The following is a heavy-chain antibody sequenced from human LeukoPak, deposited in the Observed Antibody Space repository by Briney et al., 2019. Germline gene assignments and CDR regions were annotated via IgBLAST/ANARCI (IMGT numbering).Heavy chain of an antibody. D-gene: IGHD1-14*01. V-gene: IGHV3-53*01. CDR2: TYSAGFT. CDR1: GFTVSNNY. Sequence: GGSLRLSCAASGFTVSNNYMTWVRQTPDRGLEWVSLTYSAGFTYYPDSVKGRFTISRDIANNTVFLQMNSPRVEDTAVYYCARGGGHQPTYYQYLDVWGKGTTVTVSS. J-gene: IGHJ6*03. CDR3: ARGGGHQPTYYQYLDV.